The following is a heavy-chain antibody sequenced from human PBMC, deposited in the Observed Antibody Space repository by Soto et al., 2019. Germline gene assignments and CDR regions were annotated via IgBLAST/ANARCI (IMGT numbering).Heavy chain of an antibody. CDR3: AKATRGPLSSRSSDANHFDS. D-gene: IGHD6-13*01. J-gene: IGHJ4*02. V-gene: IGHV3-23*01. Sequence: EAQLLESGGSLVQPGGSLRLSCAASGFSFSSYAMNWVRQAPGKGLEWVSIISGAGDRTYYADSVKGRLTISRENSKNILYLQMNSLRAEDPAVYHCAKATRGPLSSRSSDANHFDSWGQGTLVTVSS. CDR2: ISGAGDRT. CDR1: GFSFSSYA.